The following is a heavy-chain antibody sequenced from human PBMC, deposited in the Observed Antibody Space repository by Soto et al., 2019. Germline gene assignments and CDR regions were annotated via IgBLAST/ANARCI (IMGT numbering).Heavy chain of an antibody. V-gene: IGHV1-18*01. J-gene: IGHJ4*02. CDR1: GYTFTSYG. D-gene: IGHD3-22*01. CDR3: ARDRSDYYYDSSGYYYFDY. Sequence: ASVKVSCKASGYTFTSYGISWVRQAPGQGLEWMGWISAYNGNTNYAQKLQGRVTMTTDTSTSTAYMELRSLRSDDTAVYYCARDRSDYYYDSSGYYYFDYWGQGTLVTISS. CDR2: ISAYNGNT.